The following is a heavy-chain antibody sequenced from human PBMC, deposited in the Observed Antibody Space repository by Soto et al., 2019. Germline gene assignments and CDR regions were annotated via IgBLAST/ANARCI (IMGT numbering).Heavy chain of an antibody. CDR3: HARGPLPPAGTGEYYYYGMDV. CDR1: GGSISSGGYS. Sequence: QLQLQESGSGLVKPSQTLSLTCAVSGGSISSGGYSWSWIRQPPGKGLEWIGYIYHSGSTYYNPAPEGRVPLPVARSDTQFPPNVSSVTAADTAVYSCHARGPLPPAGTGEYYYYGMDVWGQGTTVTVSS. CDR2: IYHSGST. V-gene: IGHV4-30-2*01. J-gene: IGHJ6*02. D-gene: IGHD1-1*01.